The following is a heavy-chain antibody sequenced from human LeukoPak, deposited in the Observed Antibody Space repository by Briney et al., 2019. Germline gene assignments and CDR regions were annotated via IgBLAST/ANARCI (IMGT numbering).Heavy chain of an antibody. CDR1: GGSFSGYY. D-gene: IGHD3-22*01. V-gene: IGHV4-4*08. J-gene: IGHJ4*02. CDR2: IYTSGST. Sequence: SETLSLTCAVYGGSFSGYYWSWIRQPPGKGLEWIGRIYTSGSTNYNPSLKSRVTISVDTSKNQFSLKLSSVTAADTAVYYCAREGDYYDTSGTLDYWGQGTLVTVSS. CDR3: AREGDYYDTSGTLDY.